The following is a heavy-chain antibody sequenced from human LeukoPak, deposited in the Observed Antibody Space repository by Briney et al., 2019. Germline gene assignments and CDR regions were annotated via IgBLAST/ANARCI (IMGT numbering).Heavy chain of an antibody. D-gene: IGHD6-19*01. V-gene: IGHV1-8*01. J-gene: IGHJ6*03. CDR3: ARGIVWRPRTLIAVARGYYMDV. CDR2: MNPNSGNT. Sequence: GASVKVSCKASGYTFTSYDINWVRQATGQGLEWMGWMNPNSGNTGYAQKLQGRVTMTRNTSISTAYMELSSLRSEDTAVYYCARGIVWRPRTLIAVARGYYMDVWGKGTTVTVSS. CDR1: GYTFTSYD.